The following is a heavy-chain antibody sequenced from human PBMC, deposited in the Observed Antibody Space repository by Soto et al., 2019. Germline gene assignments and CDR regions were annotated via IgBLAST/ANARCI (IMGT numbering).Heavy chain of an antibody. V-gene: IGHV3-15*01. CDR1: GFTFSNAW. Sequence: EVQLVESGGGLVKPGGSLRLSCAASGFTFSNAWMSWVRQAPGKGLEWVGRIKSKPDGGTTDYAAPVKGRFTISRDDSKNTLDLQMNSLKTEDTAVYYCTTDAAPGGRSDYLDYGGQGTLVTVSS. CDR2: IKSKPDGGTT. J-gene: IGHJ4*02. CDR3: TTDAAPGGRSDYLDY. D-gene: IGHD1-26*01.